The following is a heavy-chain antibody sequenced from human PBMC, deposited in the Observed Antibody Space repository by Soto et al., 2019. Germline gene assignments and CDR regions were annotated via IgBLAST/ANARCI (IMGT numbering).Heavy chain of an antibody. CDR2: IIPIFGTA. Sequence: QVQLVQSGAEVKKPGSSVKVSCKASGGTFSSYAISWVRQAPGQGLEWMGGIIPIFGTANYAQKFQGRVTITADESTGTAYMELSSLRSEDTAVYYCAGSMGDDEYYYYGMDVWGQGTTVTVSS. CDR3: AGSMGDDEYYYYGMDV. J-gene: IGHJ6*02. D-gene: IGHD3-16*01. CDR1: GGTFSSYA. V-gene: IGHV1-69*12.